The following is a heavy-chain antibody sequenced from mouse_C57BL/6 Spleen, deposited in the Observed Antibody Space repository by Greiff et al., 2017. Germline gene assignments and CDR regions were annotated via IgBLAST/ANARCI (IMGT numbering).Heavy chain of an antibody. Sequence: QVQLKQPGAELVKPGASVKLSCKASGYTFTSYWMHWVKQRPGQGLEWIGMIHPNSGSTNYNEKFKSKATLTVDKSSSAAYMQLSSLTSEDSAVYYCASDCGSSYGDYWSQGTTLTVSS. CDR1: GYTFTSYW. J-gene: IGHJ2*01. D-gene: IGHD1-1*01. CDR2: IHPNSGST. V-gene: IGHV1-64*01. CDR3: ASDCGSSYGDY.